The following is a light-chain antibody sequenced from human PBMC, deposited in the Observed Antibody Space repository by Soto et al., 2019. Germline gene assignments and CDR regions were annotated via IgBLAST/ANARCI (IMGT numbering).Light chain of an antibody. CDR3: HQRQSWPRT. CDR1: ESVASSY. V-gene: IGKV3-20*01. Sequence: ETVLTQSPGTLSLSPGEGATLSCRASESVASSYLAWYQQIPGQAPRLLIYGASSRATGIPDRFRGSGSGTDFTLTINSLAPEDFAIYYCHQRQSWPRTFGQGTKV. CDR2: GAS. J-gene: IGKJ1*01.